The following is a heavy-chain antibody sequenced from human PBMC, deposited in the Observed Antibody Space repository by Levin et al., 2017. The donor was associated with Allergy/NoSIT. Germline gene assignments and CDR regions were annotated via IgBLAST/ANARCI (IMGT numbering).Heavy chain of an antibody. Sequence: ASVKVSCRTSGYTFTHYGVNWVRQAPGQGLEWMGWIGAYSGDTNYAQKFQDRVTMTTDTSTGTVYMELRSLRSDDTAVYYCGRDSTVAGPDPPDYWGQGSLVTVSS. J-gene: IGHJ4*02. D-gene: IGHD6-19*01. CDR2: IGAYSGDT. CDR3: GRDSTVAGPDPPDY. CDR1: GYTFTHYG. V-gene: IGHV1-18*01.